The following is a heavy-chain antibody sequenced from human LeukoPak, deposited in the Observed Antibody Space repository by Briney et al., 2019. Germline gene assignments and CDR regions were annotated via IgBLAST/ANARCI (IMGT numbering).Heavy chain of an antibody. V-gene: IGHV1-69*05. CDR3: ARDRTGYYYMDV. J-gene: IGHJ6*03. Sequence: RASVKVSCKASGGTFSSYAISWVRQAPGQGLEWMGGIIPIFGTANYAQKFQGRVTITTDTSTSTAYMELRSLRSDDTAVYYCARDRTGYYYMDVWGKGTTVTVSS. CDR1: GGTFSSYA. CDR2: IIPIFGTA.